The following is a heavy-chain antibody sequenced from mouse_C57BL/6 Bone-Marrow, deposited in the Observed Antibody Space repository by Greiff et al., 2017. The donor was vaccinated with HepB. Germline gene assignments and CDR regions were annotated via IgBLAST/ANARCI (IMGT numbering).Heavy chain of an antibody. CDR3: ARDDGNYVFYFDY. J-gene: IGHJ2*01. V-gene: IGHV5-4*01. Sequence: EVQLVESGGGLVKPGGSLKLSCAASGFTFSSYAMSWVRQTPEKRLKWVATISDGGSYTYYPDNVKGRFTISRDNAKNNLYLQMSHLKSEDTAMYYCARDDGNYVFYFDYWGQGTTLTVSS. D-gene: IGHD2-1*01. CDR2: ISDGGSYT. CDR1: GFTFSSYA.